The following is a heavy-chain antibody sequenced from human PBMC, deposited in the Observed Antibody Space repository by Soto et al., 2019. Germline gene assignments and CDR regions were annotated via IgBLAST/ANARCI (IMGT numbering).Heavy chain of an antibody. CDR3: ARFDYSKTPDY. CDR1: GGSISSGGYY. CDR2: IYYSGST. D-gene: IGHD4-4*01. Sequence: PSETLSLTCTVSGGSISSGGYYWSWIRQHPGKGLEWIGYIYYSGSTYYNPSLKSRVTISVDTSKNQFSLKLSSVTAADTAVYYCARFDYSKTPDYWGQGTLVTVSS. V-gene: IGHV4-31*03. J-gene: IGHJ4*02.